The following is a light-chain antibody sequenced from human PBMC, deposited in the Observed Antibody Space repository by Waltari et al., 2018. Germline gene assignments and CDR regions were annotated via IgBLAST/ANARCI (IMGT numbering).Light chain of an antibody. CDR3: QEYDSLPVT. V-gene: IGKV1-5*03. Sequence: IQMTQSPSTLSASVGDTVTITCRASQYVKNNLAWFQQKPGKAPKTLFHKVSRLESGVPSRFGGSGFVTEFTLTISSLQPEDFATYYCQEYDSLPVTFGGGTKVEIK. J-gene: IGKJ4*01. CDR1: QYVKNN. CDR2: KVS.